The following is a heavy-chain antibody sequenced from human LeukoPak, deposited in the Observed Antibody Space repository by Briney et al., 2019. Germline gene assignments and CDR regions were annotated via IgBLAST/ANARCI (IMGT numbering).Heavy chain of an antibody. D-gene: IGHD4-17*01. V-gene: IGHV3-33*06. CDR2: IWYDGSNK. Sequence: PGGSLRLSCAASGFTFSSYGMHWVRQAPGKGLEWVAVIWYDGSNKYCADSVKGRFTISRDNSKNTLYLQMNSLRAEDTAVYYCAKDPYGDYLLDYWGQGTLVTVSS. CDR1: GFTFSSYG. CDR3: AKDPYGDYLLDY. J-gene: IGHJ4*02.